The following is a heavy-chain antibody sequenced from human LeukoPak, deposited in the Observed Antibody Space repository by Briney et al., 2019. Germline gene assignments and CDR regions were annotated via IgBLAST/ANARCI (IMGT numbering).Heavy chain of an antibody. J-gene: IGHJ6*03. Sequence: SETLSLTCAVYGGSFSGYYWSWIRQPPGKGLEWIGEINHSGSTNYNPSLKSRVTISVDTSKNQFSPKLSSVTAADTAVYYCARGGYDFWSGYYRTYYYYYMDVWGKGTTVTVSS. D-gene: IGHD3-3*01. CDR3: ARGGYDFWSGYYRTYYYYYMDV. CDR1: GGSFSGYY. V-gene: IGHV4-34*01. CDR2: INHSGST.